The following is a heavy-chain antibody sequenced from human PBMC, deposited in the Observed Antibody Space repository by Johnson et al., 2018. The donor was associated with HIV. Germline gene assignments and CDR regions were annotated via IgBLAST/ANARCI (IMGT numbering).Heavy chain of an antibody. CDR1: EVTFSNYA. D-gene: IGHD6-19*01. CDR3: VRGLYSSAWYFGDLDAFDV. CDR2: ISGSGGAI. Sequence: VQLVESGGGLVQPAGSLRLSCAASEVTFSNYAMKWVRQAPGKGLEWVSYISGSGGAIYYADSVKGRFTISRGNAKNSLYLQMNSLRAGDPAVYYFVRGLYSSAWYFGDLDAFDVWGQGTMVTVSS. J-gene: IGHJ3*01. V-gene: IGHV3-48*04.